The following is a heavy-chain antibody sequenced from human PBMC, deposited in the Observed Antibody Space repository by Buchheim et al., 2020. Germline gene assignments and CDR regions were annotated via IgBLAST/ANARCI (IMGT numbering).Heavy chain of an antibody. V-gene: IGHV3-30*18. CDR1: GFTFSSYG. J-gene: IGHJ4*02. CDR2: ISYDGSNK. Sequence: QVQLVESGGGVVQPGRSLRLSCAASGFTFSSYGMHWVRQAPGKGLEWVAVISYDGSNKYYADPVKGRFTISRDNSKNTLYLQMNSLRAEDTAVYYCAKETPGIAVAGTPFWGQGTL. D-gene: IGHD6-19*01. CDR3: AKETPGIAVAGTPF.